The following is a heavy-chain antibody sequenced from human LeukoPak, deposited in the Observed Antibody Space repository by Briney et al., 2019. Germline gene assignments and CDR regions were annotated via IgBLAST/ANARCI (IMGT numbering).Heavy chain of an antibody. CDR3: ARHSRPYRSWYPFDH. D-gene: IGHD6-13*01. CDR1: GGSFSGYY. CDR2: INHSGGT. Sequence: PSETLSLTCAVFGGSFSGYYWSWIRQPPGKGLEWIGEINHSGGTNSNPSLKSRVTVSVDTSKNQFSLNLTSVTAADTAVYYCARHSRPYRSWYPFDHWGQGTLVTVSP. V-gene: IGHV4-34*01. J-gene: IGHJ4*02.